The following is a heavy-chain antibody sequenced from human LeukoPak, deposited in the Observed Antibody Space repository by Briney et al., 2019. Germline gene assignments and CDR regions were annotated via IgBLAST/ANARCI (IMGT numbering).Heavy chain of an antibody. J-gene: IGHJ6*04. CDR2: IKQDGSEK. Sequence: PGGSLRLSCAPSGFTFSSYWMSWVRQAPGKGLEWVANIKQDGSEKYYVDSVKGRFTISRDNAKNSLYLQMNSLRAEDTAVYYCARKAYGLDVWGEGTTVTVSS. CDR3: ARKAYGLDV. V-gene: IGHV3-7*03. CDR1: GFTFSSYW.